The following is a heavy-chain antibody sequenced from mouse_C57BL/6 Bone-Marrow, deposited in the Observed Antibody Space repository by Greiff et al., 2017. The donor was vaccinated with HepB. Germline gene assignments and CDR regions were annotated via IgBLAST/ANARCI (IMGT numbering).Heavy chain of an antibody. J-gene: IGHJ2*01. V-gene: IGHV5-17*01. CDR3: ASLRYYGSSLWYFDY. D-gene: IGHD1-1*01. CDR1: GFTFSDYG. Sequence: EVKLVESGGGLVKPGGSLKLSCAASGFTFSDYGMHWVRQAPEKGLEWVAYISSGSSTIYYADTVKGRFTISRDNAKNTLFLQMTSLRSEDTAMYYCASLRYYGSSLWYFDYWGQGTTLTVSS. CDR2: ISSGSSTI.